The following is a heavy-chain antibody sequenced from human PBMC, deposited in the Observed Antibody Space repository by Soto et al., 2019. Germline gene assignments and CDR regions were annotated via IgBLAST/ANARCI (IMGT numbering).Heavy chain of an antibody. V-gene: IGHV3-66*01. D-gene: IGHD3-3*01. CDR3: ARDRVVRFLPTEGY. J-gene: IGHJ4*02. Sequence: GGSLRLSCAASGFTVSSNYMSWVRQAPGKGLEWVSVIYSGGSTYYADSVKGRFTISRDNSKNTLYLQMNSLRAEDTAVYYCARDRVVRFLPTEGYWGQGTLVTVSS. CDR2: IYSGGST. CDR1: GFTVSSNY.